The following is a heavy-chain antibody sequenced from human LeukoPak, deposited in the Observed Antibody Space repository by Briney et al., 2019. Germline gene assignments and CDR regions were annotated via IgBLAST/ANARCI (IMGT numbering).Heavy chain of an antibody. CDR2: INPSGGST. J-gene: IGHJ3*02. CDR3: ARGLWSIAVPAAIWNDAFDI. V-gene: IGHV1-46*01. D-gene: IGHD2-2*01. Sequence: ASVKVSCKASGYTFTSYYMHWVRQAPGQGLEWMGIINPSGGSTSCAQKFQGRVTMTRNTSISTAYMELSSLRSEDTAVYYCARGLWSIAVPAAIWNDAFDIWGQGTMVTVSS. CDR1: GYTFTSYY.